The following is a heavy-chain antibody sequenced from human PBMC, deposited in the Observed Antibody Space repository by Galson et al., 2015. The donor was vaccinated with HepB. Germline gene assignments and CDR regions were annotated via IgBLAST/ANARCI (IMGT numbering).Heavy chain of an antibody. CDR2: INPNSGGT. J-gene: IGHJ2*01. D-gene: IGHD3-10*01. CDR1: GYTFTGYY. CDR3: ARDRITMVRGQTLGGKTNANWYFDL. Sequence: SVKVSCKASGYTFTGYYMHWVRQAPGQGLEWMGWINPNSGGTNYAQKFQGRVTMTRDTSISTAYMELSRLRSDDTAVYYCARDRITMVRGQTLGGKTNANWYFDLWGRGTLVTVSS. V-gene: IGHV1-2*02.